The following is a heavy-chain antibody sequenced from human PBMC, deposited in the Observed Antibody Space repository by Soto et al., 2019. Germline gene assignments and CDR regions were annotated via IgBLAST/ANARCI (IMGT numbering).Heavy chain of an antibody. J-gene: IGHJ3*02. V-gene: IGHV3-21*01. CDR1: GFTFSSYS. CDR3: ARGRHIVVVTASHDDAFDI. Sequence: EVQLVESGGGLVQPGGSLRLSCAASGFTFSSYSMNWVRQAPGKGLEWVSSISSSSSYIYYADSVKGRFTISRDNAKNSLYLQMNSLRAEDTAVYYCARGRHIVVVTASHDDAFDIWGQGTMVTVSS. CDR2: ISSSSSYI. D-gene: IGHD2-21*02.